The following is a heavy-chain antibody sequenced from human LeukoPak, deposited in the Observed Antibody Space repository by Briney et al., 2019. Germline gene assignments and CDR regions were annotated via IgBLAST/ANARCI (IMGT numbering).Heavy chain of an antibody. CDR3: ARDQYRKSITGTTGDY. CDR1: GGSISSGGYY. Sequence: SQTLSLTCTVSGGSISSGGYYWSWIRQPPGKGLEWIGYIYHSGSTYYNPSLKSRVTISVDRSKNQFSLKLSSVTAADTAVYYCARDQYRKSITGTTGDYWGQGTLVTVSS. D-gene: IGHD1-7*01. V-gene: IGHV4-30-2*01. CDR2: IYHSGST. J-gene: IGHJ4*02.